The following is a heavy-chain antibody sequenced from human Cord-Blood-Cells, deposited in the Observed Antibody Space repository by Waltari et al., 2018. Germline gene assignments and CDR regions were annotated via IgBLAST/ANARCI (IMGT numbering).Heavy chain of an antibody. CDR2: IIPIFGTA. CDR3: ARDQGSSGSYYYYYYGMDV. J-gene: IGHJ6*02. D-gene: IGHD1-26*01. Sequence: QVQLVQSGAEVKKPGSSVKVSCKASGGTFSSYAISWVRQAPGQGLEWIGGIIPIFGTANYAQKFQGRVTITADKSTSTAYMELSSLRSEDTAVYYCARDQGSSGSYYYYYYGMDVWGQGTTVTVSS. CDR1: GGTFSSYA. V-gene: IGHV1-69*06.